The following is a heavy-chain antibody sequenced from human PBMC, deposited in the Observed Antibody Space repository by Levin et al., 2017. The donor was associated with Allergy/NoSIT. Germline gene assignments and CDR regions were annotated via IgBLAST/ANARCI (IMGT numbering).Heavy chain of an antibody. CDR3: ARRMSPHSNAPWSFDH. V-gene: IGHV3-11*01. CDR1: GFIFSDYY. J-gene: IGHJ4*02. CDR2: TSSSGITF. D-gene: IGHD4-11*01. Sequence: GESLKISCAASGFIFSDYYMNWIRQAPGKGLEWISYTSSSGITFYYADSVKGRFTISRDNAKNSLYLQMNSLRAEDTAVYYCARRMSPHSNAPWSFDHWGQGTLVTVSS.